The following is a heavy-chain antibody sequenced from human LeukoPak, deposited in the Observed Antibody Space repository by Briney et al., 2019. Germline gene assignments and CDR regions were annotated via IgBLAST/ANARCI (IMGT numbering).Heavy chain of an antibody. CDR3: ARGRGATTPPYYLDY. J-gene: IGHJ4*02. V-gene: IGHV4-34*01. D-gene: IGHD1-26*01. CDR2: INHSGST. Sequence: PSETLSLTCAVSGGSFSGYYWSWIRQPPGKGLEWIGEINHSGSTNYNPSLKSRVTISVDTSKNQFSLKLSSVTAADTAVYYCARGRGATTPPYYLDYWGQGTLVTVSS. CDR1: GGSFSGYY.